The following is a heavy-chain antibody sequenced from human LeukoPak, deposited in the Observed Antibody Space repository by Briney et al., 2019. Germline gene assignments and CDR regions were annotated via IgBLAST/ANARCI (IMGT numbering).Heavy chain of an antibody. Sequence: GGSLRLSCAASGCIFSSHAMNWVRQAPGKGLDWVSVIRGSCDTTYYAYSVKGRFTISRENSKNTLDLQMNSLRAEDTACYFXXXGLRRXGHKDKGSLDYWGQGTLVTVSS. V-gene: IGHV3-23*01. CDR2: IRGSCDTT. CDR1: GCIFSSHA. CDR3: XXGLRRXGHKDKGSLDY. D-gene: IGHD4-17*01. J-gene: IGHJ4*02.